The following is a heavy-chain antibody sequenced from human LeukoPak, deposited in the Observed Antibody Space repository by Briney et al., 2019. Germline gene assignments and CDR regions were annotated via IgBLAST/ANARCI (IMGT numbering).Heavy chain of an antibody. CDR3: ARVGGPSDGDYHKYFQH. CDR1: GGTFNSYA. Sequence: ASVKVSCKASGGTFNSYAINWVRQAPGQGLEWMGGIIPRLGTTKYIEKFQGRITITTDESTTTAYMELTSLRSEDTAMYYCARVGGPSDGDYHKYFQHWGQGTLVTVSS. CDR2: IIPRLGTT. J-gene: IGHJ1*01. V-gene: IGHV1-69*05. D-gene: IGHD4-17*01.